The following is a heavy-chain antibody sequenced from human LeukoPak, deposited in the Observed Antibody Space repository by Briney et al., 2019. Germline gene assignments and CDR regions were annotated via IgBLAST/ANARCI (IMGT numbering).Heavy chain of an antibody. Sequence: PSETLSLTCTVSGGSISSHYWSWIRQPPGKGLEWIGYIYYSGSTNYNPSLKSRVTISVDTSKNQFSLKLSSVTAADTAVYYCARSRDGYNADGYWGQGTLVTVSS. CDR3: ARSRDGYNADGY. J-gene: IGHJ4*02. D-gene: IGHD5-24*01. V-gene: IGHV4-59*11. CDR2: IYYSGST. CDR1: GGSISSHY.